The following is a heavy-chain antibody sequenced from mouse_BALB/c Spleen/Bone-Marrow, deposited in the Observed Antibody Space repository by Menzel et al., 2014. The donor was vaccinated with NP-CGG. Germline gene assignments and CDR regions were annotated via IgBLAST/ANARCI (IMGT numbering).Heavy chain of an antibody. J-gene: IGHJ4*01. CDR2: IRNKAYGYTT. CDR1: GFTFXDYY. CDR3: ARFPMDY. V-gene: IGHV7-3*02. Sequence: DVKLVESGGGLVQPGGSLRLSCTTSGFTFXDYYMSWVRQPPGKALEWLAFIRNKAYGYTTEYSASVRGRSTISGDNSQSILYLQMNTLRAEDSATYYCARFPMDYWGQGTSVTVSS.